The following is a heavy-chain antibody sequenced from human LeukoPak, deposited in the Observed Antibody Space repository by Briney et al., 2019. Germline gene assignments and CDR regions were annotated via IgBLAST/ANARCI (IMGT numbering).Heavy chain of an antibody. Sequence: PSETLSLTCAVYGGSFSGYYWSWIRQPPGKGLEWIGEINHSGSTNYNPSLKGRVTISVDTSKNQFSLKLSSVTAADTAVYYCATREPLFLEWLPQGDWGQGTLVTVSS. V-gene: IGHV4-34*01. CDR2: INHSGST. CDR1: GGSFSGYY. D-gene: IGHD3-3*01. J-gene: IGHJ4*02. CDR3: ATREPLFLEWLPQGD.